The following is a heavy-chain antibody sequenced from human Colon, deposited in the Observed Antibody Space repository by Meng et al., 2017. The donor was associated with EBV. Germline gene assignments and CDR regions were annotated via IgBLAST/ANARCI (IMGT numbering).Heavy chain of an antibody. CDR3: ARGWSRDGYNTPDY. CDR2: INAGNGKT. D-gene: IGHD5-24*01. J-gene: IGHJ4*02. CDR1: GYTFTAYA. V-gene: IGHV1-3*01. Sequence: QFQLVQSGAEVKKPGXSENISCEASGYTFTAYAMHWVRQAPGQGLEWMGWINAGNGKTKYSQNFQGRVTIATDTSATTVYMDLSSLRSEDTALYYCARGWSRDGYNTPDYWGQGTLVTVSS.